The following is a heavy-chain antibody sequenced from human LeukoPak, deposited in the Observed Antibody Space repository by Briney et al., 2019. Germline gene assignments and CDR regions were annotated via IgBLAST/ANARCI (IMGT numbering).Heavy chain of an antibody. CDR2: INHNGNVN. CDR1: GYTFSSYW. V-gene: IGHV3-7*03. D-gene: IGHD4-17*01. J-gene: IGHJ4*02. CDR3: ANEIRPNDY. Sequence: PGGSLRLSCAASGYTFSSYWMNWARQAPGKGLEWVASINHNGNVNYYVDSVKGRFTISRDNSKNTVYLQMNSLRAEDTAVYYCANEIRPNDYWGQGTLVTVSS.